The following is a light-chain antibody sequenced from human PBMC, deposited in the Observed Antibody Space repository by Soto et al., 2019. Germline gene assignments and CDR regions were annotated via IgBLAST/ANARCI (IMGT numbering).Light chain of an antibody. Sequence: MTQCPATLSMPRGERATLSCRASQSIYSNLAWFQQKPGQAPRLLIYGAFHRATGIPVRFNGSRSGTEFTLSISSLQSEDVAVYYCQQYNKWPRLSFGGGTQVDIK. CDR3: QQYNKWPRLS. J-gene: IGKJ4*01. V-gene: IGKV3D-15*01. CDR2: GAF. CDR1: QSIYSN.